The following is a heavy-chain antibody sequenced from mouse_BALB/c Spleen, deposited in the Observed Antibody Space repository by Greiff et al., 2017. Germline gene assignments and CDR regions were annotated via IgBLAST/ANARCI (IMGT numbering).Heavy chain of an antibody. J-gene: IGHJ2*01. CDR2: IYPSDSYT. CDR3: TREETTVVAPFDD. CDR1: GYAFTSYW. V-gene: IGHV1-59*01. Sequence: QVQLQQSGAELVRPGTSVKVSCKASGYAFTSYWINWVKQRPGQGLEWIGNIYPSDSYTNYNQKFKDKATLTVDKSSSTAYMQLSSPTSEDSAVYYCTREETTVVAPFDDWGQGTTLTVSS. D-gene: IGHD1-1*01.